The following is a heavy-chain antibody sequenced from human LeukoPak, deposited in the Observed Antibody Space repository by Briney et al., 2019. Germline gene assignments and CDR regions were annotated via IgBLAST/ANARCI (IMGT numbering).Heavy chain of an antibody. CDR1: GFTFSDCY. D-gene: IGHD2/OR15-2a*01. V-gene: IGHV3-11*01. Sequence: GGSLRLSCAASGFTFSDCYMPWLRQAPGKGLEWVSFISSRGDPLYYADSVRGRFAISRDNAKNSLYLQMNSLRAEDTAVYYWAREVVIVPDYFYYGLDVWGQGTTVTVSS. J-gene: IGHJ6*02. CDR2: ISSRGDPL. CDR3: AREVVIVPDYFYYGLDV.